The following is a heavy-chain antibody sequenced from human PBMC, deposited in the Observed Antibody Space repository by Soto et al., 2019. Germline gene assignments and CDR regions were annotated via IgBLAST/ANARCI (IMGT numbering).Heavy chain of an antibody. D-gene: IGHD3-10*01. Sequence: ASVKVSCKASGYTFSSYGIKWGRPAPGQGLEWMGWISAYNGNTNYAQKLQGRVTMTTDTSTSTAYMELRSLRSDDTAVYYCARPISSGSYQDAFDIWGQGTMVTVSS. V-gene: IGHV1-18*01. CDR1: GYTFSSYG. CDR2: ISAYNGNT. J-gene: IGHJ3*02. CDR3: ARPISSGSYQDAFDI.